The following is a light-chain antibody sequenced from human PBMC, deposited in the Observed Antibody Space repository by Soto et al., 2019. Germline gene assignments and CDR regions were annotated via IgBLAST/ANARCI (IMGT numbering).Light chain of an antibody. CDR2: DAS. CDR1: QDISNY. CDR3: QQYASLPPIT. V-gene: IGKV1-33*01. Sequence: DIQMTQSPSSLSASVGDRVTITCQASQDISNYLNWYQQKPGKAPKLLIYDASNLETGVPSRFSGSGSGTDFTFTISSMQPEDIAAYYCQQYASLPPITFGQGTRLEI. J-gene: IGKJ5*01.